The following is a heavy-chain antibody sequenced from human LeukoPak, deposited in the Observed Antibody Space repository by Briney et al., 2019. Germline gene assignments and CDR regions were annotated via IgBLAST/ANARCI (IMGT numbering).Heavy chain of an antibody. CDR2: IYHSGST. D-gene: IGHD3-16*01. Sequence: PSETLSLTCAVSGGSISSGNWWSWVRQPPGKWLEWIGQIYHSGSTKYNPSLKSRVTTSLDKSKNQFSLNVTSVTAADTAVYYCSRSELGGVYFQQWGQGTLVTVSS. V-gene: IGHV4-4*02. J-gene: IGHJ1*01. CDR1: GGSISSGNW. CDR3: SRSELGGVYFQQ.